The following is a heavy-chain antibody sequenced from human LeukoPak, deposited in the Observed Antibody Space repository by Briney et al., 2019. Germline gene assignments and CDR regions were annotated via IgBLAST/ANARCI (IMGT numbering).Heavy chain of an antibody. Sequence: SETLSLTCTVSGGSISSGGYYWSWIRQPPGKGLEWIGYIYHSGSTYYNPSLKSRVTISVDRSKNQFSLKLSSVTAADTAVYYCARENYDSSGYHNWFDPWGQGTLVTVSS. CDR1: GGSISSGGYY. CDR2: IYHSGST. V-gene: IGHV4-30-2*01. D-gene: IGHD3-22*01. CDR3: ARENYDSSGYHNWFDP. J-gene: IGHJ5*02.